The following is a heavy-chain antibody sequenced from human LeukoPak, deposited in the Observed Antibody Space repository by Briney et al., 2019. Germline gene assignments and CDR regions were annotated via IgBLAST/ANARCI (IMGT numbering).Heavy chain of an antibody. CDR3: ARDFSSGSYYGDYYFDY. V-gene: IGHV3-21*01. Sequence: GGSLRLSCAASGFTFSSYSMNWVRQAPGKGLEWVSSITDSSSSMYYADSVKGRFTISRDNAKNSLYLQMNSLRAEDTAVYYCARDFSSGSYYGDYYFDYWGQGTLVTVSS. CDR2: ITDSSSSM. J-gene: IGHJ4*02. D-gene: IGHD1-26*01. CDR1: GFTFSSYS.